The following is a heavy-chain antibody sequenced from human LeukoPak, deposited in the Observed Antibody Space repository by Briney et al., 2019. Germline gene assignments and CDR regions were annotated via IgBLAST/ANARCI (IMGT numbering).Heavy chain of an antibody. CDR1: GFTFSSYA. CDR3: ARGSSG. Sequence: GGSLRLSCAASGFTFSSYAMHWVRQAPGKGLEWVAVISYDGSNKYYADSVKGRFTISRDNSKNTLYLQMNSLRAEDTAVYYCARGSSGWGQGTLVTVSS. D-gene: IGHD6-19*01. J-gene: IGHJ4*02. V-gene: IGHV3-30-3*01. CDR2: ISYDGSNK.